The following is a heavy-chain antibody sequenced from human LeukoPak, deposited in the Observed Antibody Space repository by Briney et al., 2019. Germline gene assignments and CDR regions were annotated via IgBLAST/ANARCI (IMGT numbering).Heavy chain of an antibody. CDR1: GFTFSSYW. V-gene: IGHV3-74*01. CDR2: INSDGRST. Sequence: PGGSLRLSCAASGFTFSSYWMHWVRQAPGKGLVGVSRINSDGRSTSYADSVKGRFTTSRDNAKNTLYLQMNSLRAEDTAVYYCAKSIRPIDSNSWYLHFDYWGQGTLVTVSS. J-gene: IGHJ4*02. D-gene: IGHD6-13*01. CDR3: AKSIRPIDSNSWYLHFDY.